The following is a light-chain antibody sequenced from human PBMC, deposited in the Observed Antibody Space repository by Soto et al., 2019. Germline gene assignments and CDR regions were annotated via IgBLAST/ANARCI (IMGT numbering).Light chain of an antibody. J-gene: IGKJ1*01. V-gene: IGKV3-20*01. CDR2: GAS. CDR3: QQYGSSPWT. CDR1: QSVSSN. Sequence: ETVLTQSPAALSVCPGEKATLSCKASQSVSSNLAWYQQKPGRAPRLLIYGASSRATGIPDRFSGSGSGTDFTLTISRLEPEDFAVYYCQQYGSSPWTFGQGTKVDIK.